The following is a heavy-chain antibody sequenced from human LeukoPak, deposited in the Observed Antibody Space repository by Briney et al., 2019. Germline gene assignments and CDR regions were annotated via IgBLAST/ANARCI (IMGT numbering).Heavy chain of an antibody. CDR3: ARTDIVVVPAARSHYYGMDV. V-gene: IGHV4-59*12. CDR1: GGSISSYY. Sequence: MSSETLSLTCTVSGGSISSYYWSWIRQPPGKGLEWIGYIYYSGSTNYNPSLKSRVTISVDTSKNQFSLKLSSVTAADTAVYYCARTDIVVVPAARSHYYGMDVWGQGTTVTVSS. CDR2: IYYSGST. J-gene: IGHJ6*02. D-gene: IGHD2-2*01.